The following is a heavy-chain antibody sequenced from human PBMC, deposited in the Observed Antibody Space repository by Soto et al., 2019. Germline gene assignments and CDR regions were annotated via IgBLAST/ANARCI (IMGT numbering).Heavy chain of an antibody. D-gene: IGHD5-12*01. CDR3: ARVQRGYSGYDQGSFDY. V-gene: IGHV1-69*06. Sequence: SVKVSCEASGGTFSSYAISWVRQAPVQGLEWMGGIIPIFGTANYAQKFQGRVTITADKSTSTAYMELSSLRSEDTAVYYCARVQRGYSGYDQGSFDYWGQGTLVTVSS. CDR1: GGTFSSYA. J-gene: IGHJ4*02. CDR2: IIPIFGTA.